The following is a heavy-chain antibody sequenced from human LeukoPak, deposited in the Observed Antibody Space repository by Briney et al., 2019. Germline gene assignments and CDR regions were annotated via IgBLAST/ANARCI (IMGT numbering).Heavy chain of an antibody. Sequence: PSETLSLTCTVSGGSIRSSYYYWCWIRQPPGKGLEWIGYIYYSGSTNYNPSLKSRVTISVDTSKNQFSLKLSSVTAADTAVYYCARVSVVVPAAREPWGQGTLVTVSS. CDR2: IYYSGST. CDR1: GGSIRSSYYY. J-gene: IGHJ5*02. V-gene: IGHV4-61*01. CDR3: ARVSVVVPAAREP. D-gene: IGHD2-2*01.